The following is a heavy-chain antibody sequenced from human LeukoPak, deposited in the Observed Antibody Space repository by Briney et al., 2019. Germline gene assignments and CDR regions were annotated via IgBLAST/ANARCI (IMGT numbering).Heavy chain of an antibody. CDR1: GFNFSPYG. Sequence: GGSLRLSCAASGFNFSPYGMSWIRQAPGKGLEWVAGISGSGSDTYYADSVKGRFTISRDNFKNTVDLQMNSLRAEDTAVYYCARDRYGDYGYYYYYYGMDVWGQGTTVTVSS. V-gene: IGHV3-23*01. J-gene: IGHJ6*02. CDR2: ISGSGSDT. CDR3: ARDRYGDYGYYYYYYGMDV. D-gene: IGHD4-17*01.